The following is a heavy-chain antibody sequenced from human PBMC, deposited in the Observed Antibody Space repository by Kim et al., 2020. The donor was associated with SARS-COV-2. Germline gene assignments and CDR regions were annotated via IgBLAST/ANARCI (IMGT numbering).Heavy chain of an antibody. D-gene: IGHD2-15*01. CDR3: ARPYGEGGGTVSLDY. CDR1: GYSFTSYW. J-gene: IGHJ4*02. CDR2: IDPSDSYT. Sequence: GESLKISCKGSGYSFTSYWISWVRQMPGKGLEWMGRIDPSDSYTNYSPSFQGHVTISADKSISTAYLQWSSLKASDTAMYYCARPYGEGGGTVSLDYWGQGTLVTVSS. V-gene: IGHV5-10-1*01.